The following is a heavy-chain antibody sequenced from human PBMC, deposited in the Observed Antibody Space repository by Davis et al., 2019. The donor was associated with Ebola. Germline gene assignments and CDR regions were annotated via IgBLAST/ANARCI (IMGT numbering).Heavy chain of an antibody. J-gene: IGHJ4*02. V-gene: IGHV3-21*04. CDR2: ISSSSSYI. CDR3: AKGGVADY. D-gene: IGHD2-15*01. Sequence: GESLKISCAASGFTFSSYSMNWVRQAPGKGLEWVSSISSSSSYIYYADSVKGRFTISRDNAKNSLYLQMNSLRAEDTAVYYCAKGGVADYWGQGTLVTVSS. CDR1: GFTFSSYS.